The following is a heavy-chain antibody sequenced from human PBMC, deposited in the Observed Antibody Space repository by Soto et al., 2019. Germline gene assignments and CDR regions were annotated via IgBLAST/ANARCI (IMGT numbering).Heavy chain of an antibody. CDR3: ASDILTGYYRAYFDY. CDR2: ISSSSSTI. J-gene: IGHJ4*02. Sequence: GGSLRLSCVASGFTFSSYSMNWVRQAPGKGLEWVSYISSSSSTIYYADSVKGRFTISRDNAKNSLYLQMNSLRAEDTAVYYCASDILTGYYRAYFDYWGQGTLVTVSS. CDR1: GFTFSSYS. D-gene: IGHD3-9*01. V-gene: IGHV3-48*01.